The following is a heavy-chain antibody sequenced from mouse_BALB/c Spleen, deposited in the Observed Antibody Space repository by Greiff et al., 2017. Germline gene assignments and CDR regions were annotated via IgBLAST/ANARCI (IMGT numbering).Heavy chain of an antibody. D-gene: IGHD2-14*01. J-gene: IGHJ4*01. Sequence: DVHLVESGGGLVQPGGSMKLSCVASGFTFSNYWMNWVRQSPEKGLEWVAEIRLKSNNYATHYAESVKGRFTISRDDSKSSVYLQMNNLRAEDTGIYYCVYRYGDYYAMDYWGQGTSVTVSS. CDR1: GFTFSNYW. CDR2: IRLKSNNYAT. V-gene: IGHV6-6*02. CDR3: VYRYGDYYAMDY.